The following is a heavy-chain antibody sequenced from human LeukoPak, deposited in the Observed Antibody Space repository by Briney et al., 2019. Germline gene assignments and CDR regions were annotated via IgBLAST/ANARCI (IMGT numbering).Heavy chain of an antibody. V-gene: IGHV1-2*02. Sequence: ASVKVSCKASGYTFTNYYIHWVRQAPGQGLEWMGWINSNRGGTNYAQKFQGRVIMTRDTSISTAYMELRSVRSDDTAVYYCARDHGDDAFDIWGPGTMVTVSS. D-gene: IGHD3-3*01. CDR2: INSNRGGT. CDR1: GYTFTNYY. J-gene: IGHJ3*02. CDR3: ARDHGDDAFDI.